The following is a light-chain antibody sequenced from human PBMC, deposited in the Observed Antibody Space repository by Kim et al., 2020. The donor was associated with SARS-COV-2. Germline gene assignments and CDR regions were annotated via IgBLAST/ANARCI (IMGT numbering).Light chain of an antibody. CDR3: QQYGSSPLT. CDR2: GAS. V-gene: IGKV3-20*01. J-gene: IGKJ4*01. Sequence: SPGERAILSFRASQSVDSTYLAWYQQKPGQAPRLLIYGASSRATGIPDRFSGSGSGTDFTLTISRLEPEDFAVYYCQQYGSSPLTFGGGTKVDIK. CDR1: QSVDSTY.